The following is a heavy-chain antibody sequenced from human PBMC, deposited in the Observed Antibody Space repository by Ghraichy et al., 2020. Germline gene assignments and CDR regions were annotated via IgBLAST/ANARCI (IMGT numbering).Heavy chain of an antibody. CDR1: GGSIGSSSYY. D-gene: IGHD5-12*01. Sequence: SQTLSLTCTVSGGSIGSSSYYWGWVRQPPGKGLEWIGSIYYTGSTYYNPSLKSRVSISVDTSKNQLSLKLSSVTAADTAVYYCARPRSDYATYPLDYWGQGTLVTVSS. CDR2: IYYTGST. CDR3: ARPRSDYATYPLDY. J-gene: IGHJ4*02. V-gene: IGHV4-39*01.